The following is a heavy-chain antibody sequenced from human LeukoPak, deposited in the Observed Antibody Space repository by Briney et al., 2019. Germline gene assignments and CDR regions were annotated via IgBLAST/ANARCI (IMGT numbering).Heavy chain of an antibody. D-gene: IGHD3-22*01. CDR3: AKSWGSMIVVVLDY. CDR2: ISWNSGSI. CDR1: GFTFDDYA. Sequence: GGSLRLSCAASGFTFDDYAMHWVWQAPGKGLEWVSGISWNSGSIGYADSVKGRFTISRDNAKNSLYLQMNSLRAEDTALYYCAKSWGSMIVVVLDYWGQGTLVTVSS. J-gene: IGHJ4*02. V-gene: IGHV3-9*01.